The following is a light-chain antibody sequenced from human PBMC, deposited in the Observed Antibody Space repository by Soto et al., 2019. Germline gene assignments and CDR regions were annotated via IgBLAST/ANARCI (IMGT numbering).Light chain of an antibody. CDR2: DTS. CDR1: TGAVTSGHY. Sequence: QALVTQEPSLTVSPGGTVTLTCGSSTGAVTSGHYPYWFQQKPGQAPRTLIYDTSNKHSWTPARFSGSLLGGKAALTLSSAQPEDEAEYYCLLSDSGARRVVGTGTKVTV. CDR3: LLSDSGARRV. V-gene: IGLV7-46*01. J-gene: IGLJ1*01.